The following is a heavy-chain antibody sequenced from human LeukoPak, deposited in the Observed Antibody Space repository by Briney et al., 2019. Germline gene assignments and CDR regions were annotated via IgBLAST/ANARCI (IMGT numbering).Heavy chain of an antibody. J-gene: IGHJ6*03. V-gene: IGHV3-33*01. CDR3: ARDHRPEIQYYYMDV. Sequence: GGSLRLSRAASGFSLSNYGMHWVRQAPGKGLEWVAALLYDGNTKHYADSVKGRFTISRDISKNTFYLQMNSLTAEDTAVYYCARDHRPEIQYYYMDVWGKGTTVAVSS. D-gene: IGHD1-14*01. CDR1: GFSLSNYG. CDR2: LLYDGNTK.